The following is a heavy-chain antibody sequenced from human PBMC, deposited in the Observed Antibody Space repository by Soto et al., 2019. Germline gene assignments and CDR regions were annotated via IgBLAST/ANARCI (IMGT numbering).Heavy chain of an antibody. CDR2: ISAYNGNT. J-gene: IGHJ5*02. D-gene: IGHD2-15*01. CDR1: GYTFTSYG. Sequence: ASVKVSCKASGYTFTSYGISWVRQAPGQGLEWMGWISAYNGNTNYAQKLQGRVTMTTDTSTSTAYMELRSLRSEDTAVYYCARERYCSGGSCYFFDPWGQGTLVTVSS. V-gene: IGHV1-18*01. CDR3: ARERYCSGGSCYFFDP.